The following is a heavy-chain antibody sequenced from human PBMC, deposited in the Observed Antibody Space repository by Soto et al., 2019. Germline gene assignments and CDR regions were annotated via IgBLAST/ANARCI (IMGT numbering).Heavy chain of an antibody. Sequence: SGPTLVNPTQTLTLTCTFSGFSLTTRPVGVGWIRQSPGKALEWLAFAYWDDDNRYSPSLKSRLTITKDTSKNQVVLTMTNMDPVDTATYYCAHIMVRGVIIEWFDPWGQGTLVTVSS. CDR3: AHIMVRGVIIEWFDP. V-gene: IGHV2-5*02. J-gene: IGHJ5*02. D-gene: IGHD3-10*01. CDR1: GFSLTTRPVG. CDR2: AYWDDDN.